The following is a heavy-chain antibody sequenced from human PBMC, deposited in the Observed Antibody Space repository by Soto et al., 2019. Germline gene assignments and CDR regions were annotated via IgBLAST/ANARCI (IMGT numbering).Heavy chain of an antibody. D-gene: IGHD5-18*01. CDR2: IYYSGST. CDR1: GGSISRYY. CDR3: ARVTESKRDTAMGTYYFDY. J-gene: IGHJ4*02. V-gene: IGHV4-59*01. Sequence: PSETLSLTCTVSGGSISRYYWSWIRQPPGKGLEWIGYIYYSGSTNYNPSLKSRVTISVDTSKNQFSLKLSSVTAADTAVYYCARVTESKRDTAMGTYYFDYWGQGTLVTVSS.